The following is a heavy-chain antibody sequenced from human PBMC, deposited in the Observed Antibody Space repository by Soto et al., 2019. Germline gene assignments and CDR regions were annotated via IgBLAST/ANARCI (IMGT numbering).Heavy chain of an antibody. CDR1: GDSISNLDYF. D-gene: IGHD7-27*01. J-gene: IGHJ5*01. V-gene: IGHV4-30-4*01. CDR2: IYKSATT. CDR3: ARGRYCLTGRCFPNWFDS. Sequence: SETLSLTCSVSGDSISNLDYFWAWIRQPPGQALEYIGYIYKSATTYYNPSFESRVAISVDTSKSQFSLNVTSVTAADTAVYFCARGRYCLTGRCFPNWFDSWGQGARVTVS.